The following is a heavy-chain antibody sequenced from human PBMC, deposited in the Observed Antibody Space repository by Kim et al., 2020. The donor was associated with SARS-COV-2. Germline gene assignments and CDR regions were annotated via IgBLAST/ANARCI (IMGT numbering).Heavy chain of an antibody. Sequence: SETLSLXCTVSGGSISSYYWSWIRQPPGKGLXXIGXXXYSGSTNYNPSLKSRVTXXVDTSKNQFSLKLSSVTVXXTAVXYCARXFDYWXQGTLVTVSX. CDR2: XXYSGST. J-gene: IGHJ4*02. CDR3: ARXFDY. CDR1: GGSISSYY. V-gene: IGHV4-59*01.